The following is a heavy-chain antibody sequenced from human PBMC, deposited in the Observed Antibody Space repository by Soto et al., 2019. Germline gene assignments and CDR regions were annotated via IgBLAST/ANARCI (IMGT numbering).Heavy chain of an antibody. V-gene: IGHV1-69*12. D-gene: IGHD5-12*01. CDR3: ARDKDRLQLGGNYYYILDV. J-gene: IGHJ6*02. CDR1: GGTFSSSA. CDR2: IMPVFPTP. Sequence: QVQLEQSGAEVQKPGSSVKVSCKASGGTFSSSAFSWVRQAPGQGLEWMGGIMPVFPTPDYAQKFQDRVTITAVASTSTTIMELSGLRSVDTAIYYCARDKDRLQLGGNYYYILDVWGQGTTVIVSS.